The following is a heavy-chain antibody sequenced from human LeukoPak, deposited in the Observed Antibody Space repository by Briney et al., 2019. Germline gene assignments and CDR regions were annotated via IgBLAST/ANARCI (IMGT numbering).Heavy chain of an antibody. J-gene: IGHJ6*02. CDR1: GYTFTGYY. V-gene: IGHV1-2*02. CDR3: ARFPHRGYCSGGSCYYYGMDV. CDR2: INPNSGGT. D-gene: IGHD2-15*01. Sequence: ASVKVSCKASGYTFTGYYMHWVRQAPGQGLEWMGWINPNSGGTNYAQKFQGRVTMTRDTSISTAYMELSRLRSDDTAVYYCARFPHRGYCSGGSCYYYGMDVWGQRTTVIASS.